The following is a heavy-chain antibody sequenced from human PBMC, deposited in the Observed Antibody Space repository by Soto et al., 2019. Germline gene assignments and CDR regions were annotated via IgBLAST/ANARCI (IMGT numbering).Heavy chain of an antibody. CDR1: GFTFSNNG. D-gene: IGHD3-22*01. CDR2: ISGSGADT. V-gene: IGHV3-23*01. CDR3: AKASPDSRRYHFFFYY. J-gene: IGHJ4*02. Sequence: EVQLLESGGGLVQPGGSLRLSCAASGFTFSNNGMSWVRQAPGKGLEWVSAISGSGADTNYADSVKGRFTISRDNSKIPLFLQMNRPRAEDTAVYYCAKASPDSRRYHFFFYYWGQGPLVTVSS.